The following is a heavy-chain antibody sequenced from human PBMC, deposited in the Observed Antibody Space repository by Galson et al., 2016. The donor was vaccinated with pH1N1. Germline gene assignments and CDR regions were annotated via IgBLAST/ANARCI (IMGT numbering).Heavy chain of an antibody. CDR2: ISPSGSTI. D-gene: IGHD5-12*01. Sequence: FTCAGSGCTFSDYYMSWIRQAPGKGLEWVSYISPSGSTIYYADSVKGRFTISRDNAKNSLYLQMNSLRSEDTAVYYCARELSCYPPCFYYYGMDVGGQGTTVTVSS. J-gene: IGHJ6*02. V-gene: IGHV3-11*04. CDR1: GCTFSDYY. CDR3: ARELSCYPPCFYYYGMDV.